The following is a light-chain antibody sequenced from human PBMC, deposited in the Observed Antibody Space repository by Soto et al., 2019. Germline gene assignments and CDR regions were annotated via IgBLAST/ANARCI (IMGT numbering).Light chain of an antibody. V-gene: IGLV1-51*01. Sequence: QPVLTQPPSVSAAPGQKVTISCSGSSSNTGNNYVSWYQQLPGTAPKLLIYDNNKRPSGIPDRFSGSKSGTSATLGITGLQTGDEADYYCGTWDNSLSAVVFGGGTQLTVL. CDR1: SSNTGNNY. CDR2: DNN. J-gene: IGLJ2*01. CDR3: GTWDNSLSAVV.